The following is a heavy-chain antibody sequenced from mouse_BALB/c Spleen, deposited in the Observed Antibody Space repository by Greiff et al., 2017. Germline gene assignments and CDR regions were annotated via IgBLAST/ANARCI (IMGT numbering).Heavy chain of an antibody. Sequence: EVKLMESGGGLVKPGGSLKLSCAASGFTFSDYYMYWVRQTPEKRLEWVATISDGGSYTYYPDSVKGRFTISRDNAKNNLYLQMSSLKSEDTAMYYCARALLGYGSSFYAMDYWGQGTSVTVSS. V-gene: IGHV5-4*02. J-gene: IGHJ4*01. CDR1: GFTFSDYY. CDR3: ARALLGYGSSFYAMDY. D-gene: IGHD1-1*01. CDR2: ISDGGSYT.